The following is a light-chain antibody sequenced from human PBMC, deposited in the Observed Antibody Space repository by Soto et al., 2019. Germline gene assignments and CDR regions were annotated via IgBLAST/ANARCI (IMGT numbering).Light chain of an antibody. Sequence: EIVLTQSPGTLSLSPGERGTLSCRASQSVTNNYLAWYQQKRGQPPRLLIHRASSRATGIPDRFSGSGSGTDFTLTISGLEPEDFAVYYCQQYSTPPMYTFGQGTQVEIK. J-gene: IGKJ2*01. CDR1: QSVTNNY. CDR3: QQYSTPPMYT. CDR2: RAS. V-gene: IGKV3-20*01.